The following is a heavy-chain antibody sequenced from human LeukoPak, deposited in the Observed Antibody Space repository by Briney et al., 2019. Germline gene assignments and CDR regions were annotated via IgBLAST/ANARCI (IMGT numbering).Heavy chain of an antibody. CDR1: GFTFSSYA. D-gene: IGHD6-13*01. CDR3: ASEGIAAAGTAGEFDY. V-gene: IGHV3-30-3*01. J-gene: IGHJ4*02. CDR2: ISYDGSNK. Sequence: GGSLRLSCAASGFTFSSYAMHWVRQAPGKGLEWVAVISYDGSNKYYADSVKGRFTISRDNSKNTLYLQMNSLRAEDTAVYYCASEGIAAAGTAGEFDYWGQGTLVTVSS.